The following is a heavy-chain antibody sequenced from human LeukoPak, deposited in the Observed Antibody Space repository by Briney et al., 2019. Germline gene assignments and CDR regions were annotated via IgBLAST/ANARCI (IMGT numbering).Heavy chain of an antibody. CDR2: ISGSGDST. D-gene: IGHD2-21*01. V-gene: IGHV3-23*01. CDR3: AKDPGGGGYCSDY. CDR1: GITFSNYN. Sequence: GGSLRLSCAAPGITFSNYNMNWVRQAPGKGLEWVSTISGSGDSTYYADSVKGRFTISRDNSMNTVYLQMNSLRAEDTAVYYCAKDPGGGGYCSDYWGQGTLVTVSS. J-gene: IGHJ4*02.